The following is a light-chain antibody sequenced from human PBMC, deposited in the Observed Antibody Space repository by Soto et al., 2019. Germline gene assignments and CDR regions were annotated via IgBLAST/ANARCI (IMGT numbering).Light chain of an antibody. CDR1: QSIRTY. CDR3: QQSFNTPRT. V-gene: IGKV1-39*01. CDR2: GAS. Sequence: DIPMTQSPSSLSASVGDRVTITCRASQSIRTYVTWYQQKPGKAPNLLIYGASSLQSGVPSRFSGSGSGTDFTLTISSLQPDDFATYYCQQSFNTPRTFGQGTKVEIK. J-gene: IGKJ1*01.